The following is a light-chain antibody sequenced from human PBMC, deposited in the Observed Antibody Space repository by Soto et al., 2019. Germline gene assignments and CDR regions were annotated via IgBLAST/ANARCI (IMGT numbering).Light chain of an antibody. Sequence: EIVMTQSTATLSVSPGERATLSCRASQSVNSNLAWYRQKPGQAPRLLISDASTRDTGVPARFSGSGSGTEFTLTISSLQSEDSGIYYCQQYNFWPPLTFGGGTKVEIK. J-gene: IGKJ4*01. CDR1: QSVNSN. CDR3: QQYNFWPPLT. CDR2: DAS. V-gene: IGKV3-15*01.